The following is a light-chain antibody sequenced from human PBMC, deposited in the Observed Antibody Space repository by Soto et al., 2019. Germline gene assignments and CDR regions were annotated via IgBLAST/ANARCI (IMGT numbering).Light chain of an antibody. CDR3: SSYTSSSTVV. CDR2: EVS. CDR1: SSDVGNYKY. J-gene: IGLJ2*01. Sequence: QSALTQPASVSGSPGQSITISCTGTSSDVGNYKYVSWYQQHPGKAPKLMIYEVSNRPSGVSNRFSGSKSGNTASLTISGLQAEDETDYYCSSYTSSSTVVFGGGTELTVL. V-gene: IGLV2-14*01.